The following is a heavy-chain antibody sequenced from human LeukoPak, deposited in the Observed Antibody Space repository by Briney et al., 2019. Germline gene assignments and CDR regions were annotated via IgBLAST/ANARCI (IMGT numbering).Heavy chain of an antibody. V-gene: IGHV4-59*01. CDR1: GGSISSYY. Sequence: SETLSLTCTVSGGSISSYYWSWIRQPPGKGLEWIGYIYYSGSTTYNPSLKSRVTISVDTSKNQFSLKLTSVTAADTAVYFCARGIPDSTGSYDAFDIWGQGTMVTVSS. D-gene: IGHD3-22*01. CDR3: ARGIPDSTGSYDAFDI. J-gene: IGHJ3*02. CDR2: IYYSGST.